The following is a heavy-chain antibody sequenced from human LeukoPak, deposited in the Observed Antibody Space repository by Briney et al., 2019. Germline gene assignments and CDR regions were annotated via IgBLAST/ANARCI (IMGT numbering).Heavy chain of an antibody. J-gene: IGHJ4*02. CDR2: TYYRSKWYS. CDR1: GDSVSRNSVG. D-gene: IGHD1-26*01. V-gene: IGHV6-1*01. CDR3: ARDFPSETYYYFDF. Sequence: TSQTLSLTCAISGDSVSRNSVGWNWIRQSPSRGLEWLGRTYYRSKWYSDYAVSVKGRIAINPDTSKNQFSLQLNSVTPEDTAVYYCARDFPSETYYYFDFWGQGTLVTVSS.